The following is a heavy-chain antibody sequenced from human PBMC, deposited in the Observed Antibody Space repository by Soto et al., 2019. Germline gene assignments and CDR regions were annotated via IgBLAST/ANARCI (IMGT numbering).Heavy chain of an antibody. CDR3: AREVAAAGNNDEKDY. CDR1: GFTFSSYS. J-gene: IGHJ4*02. Sequence: GGSLRLSCAASGFTFSSYSMNWVRQAPGKGLEWVSYISSSSSTIYYADSVKGRFTISRDNAKNSLYLQMNSLRAEDTAVYYCAREVAAAGNNDEKDYWGQGTLVTVSS. V-gene: IGHV3-48*01. CDR2: ISSSSSTI. D-gene: IGHD6-13*01.